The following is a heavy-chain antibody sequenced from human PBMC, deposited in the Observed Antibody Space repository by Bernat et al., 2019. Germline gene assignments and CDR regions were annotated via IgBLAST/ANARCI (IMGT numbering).Heavy chain of an antibody. CDR1: GFSLSTSGMS. Sequence: QVTLRESGPALVKPTQTLTLTCTFSGFSLSTSGMSVSWIRQPPGKALELLARIDWDDDKYYSTSLKTRLTISKDTSKNQVVLTMTNMDPVDTATYYCARMRYALSGSHYFYYMDVWGKGTTVTVSS. CDR2: IDWDDDK. V-gene: IGHV2-70*15. J-gene: IGHJ6*03. CDR3: ARMRYALSGSHYFYYMDV. D-gene: IGHD3-10*01.